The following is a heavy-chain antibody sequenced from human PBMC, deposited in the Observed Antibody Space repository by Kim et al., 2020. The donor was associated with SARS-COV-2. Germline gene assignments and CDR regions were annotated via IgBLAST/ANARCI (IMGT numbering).Heavy chain of an antibody. V-gene: IGHV3-23*01. CDR2: VCGGDGDT. Sequence: GGSLRLSCGVSGFTFSTHAMAWVRQAPGKGLEWVSSVCGGDGDTYYAHSVKGRFALPRDNSKNTLFLQMNCRRAEATARYYCTKPRSGSCEGQIDFCGQGTLVTVSS. CDR1: GFTFSTHA. J-gene: IGHJ4*02. D-gene: IGHD3-10*01. CDR3: TKPRSGSCEGQIDF.